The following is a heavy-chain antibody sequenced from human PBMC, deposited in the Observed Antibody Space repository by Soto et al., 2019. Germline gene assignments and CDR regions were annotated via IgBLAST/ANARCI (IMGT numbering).Heavy chain of an antibody. V-gene: IGHV3-23*01. CDR3: AKVNDYYSSGRKPDAFDF. J-gene: IGHJ3*01. CDR1: GVTFSSYG. Sequence: GGSLRLSCAASASGVTFSSYGMSWVRQIPGKGLEWVSVISGSGDRTYYADSVKGRFTVSRDNSNNTLYVQMNSLRVEDTAVYYCAKVNDYYSSGRKPDAFDFWGQGTMVTVSS. D-gene: IGHD3-10*01. CDR2: ISGSGDRT.